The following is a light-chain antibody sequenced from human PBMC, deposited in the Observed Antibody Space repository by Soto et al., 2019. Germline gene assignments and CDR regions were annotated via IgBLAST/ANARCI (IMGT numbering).Light chain of an antibody. J-gene: IGKJ5*01. V-gene: IGKV2D-29*01. CDR2: EVS. CDR1: QSLLQSDGKTY. CDR3: MQTIQLPIT. Sequence: DIMMTQSPLSLSVTPGQPASISCKSSQSLLQSDGKTYLFWLLQKPGQPPQLLIYEVSKRFSGVPERFSGSGSGTEFTLKISRVEAEDVGVYDGMQTIQLPITFGQGTRLEIK.